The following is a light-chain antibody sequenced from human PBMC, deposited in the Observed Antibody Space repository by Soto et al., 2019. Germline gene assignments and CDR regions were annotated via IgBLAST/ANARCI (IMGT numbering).Light chain of an antibody. Sequence: EIVLTQSPGTLSLSPGERATLSCRASQSVSSSYLAWYQQKPGQAPRLLIYDASNRATGIPDRFSGSGSGTDFTLTVSRLDPEDFAVYYCQQYGSSSWTFGQGTKVDIK. V-gene: IGKV3-20*01. CDR2: DAS. J-gene: IGKJ1*01. CDR3: QQYGSSSWT. CDR1: QSVSSSY.